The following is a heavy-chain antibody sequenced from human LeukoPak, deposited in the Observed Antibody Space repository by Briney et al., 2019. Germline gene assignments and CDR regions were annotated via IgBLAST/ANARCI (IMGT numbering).Heavy chain of an antibody. J-gene: IGHJ4*02. D-gene: IGHD6-13*01. CDR1: GFTFENFA. CDR3: VKGSAAVRPYYFDY. Sequence: GGSLRLSCAASGFTFENFAMSWVSQAPGKGLEWVSAISGTGYSTYYADSVKGRFTISRDNSKNTVYLQMNSLRADDTAVYYCVKGSAAVRPYYFDYWGQGTLVTVSS. CDR2: ISGTGYST. V-gene: IGHV3-23*01.